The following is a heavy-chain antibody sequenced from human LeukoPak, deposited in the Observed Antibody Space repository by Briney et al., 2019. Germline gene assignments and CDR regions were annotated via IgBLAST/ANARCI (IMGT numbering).Heavy chain of an antibody. V-gene: IGHV3-30*18. CDR3: AKDDDWGRYKH. J-gene: IGHJ1*01. Sequence: GGSLRLSCAASGFTFSSYAMSWVRQAPGKGLEWVAVISYDGSNKYYADSVKGRFTISRDNSKNTLYLQMNSLRAEDTAVYYCAKDDDWGRYKHWGQGTLVTVSS. D-gene: IGHD3-16*01. CDR1: GFTFSSYA. CDR2: ISYDGSNK.